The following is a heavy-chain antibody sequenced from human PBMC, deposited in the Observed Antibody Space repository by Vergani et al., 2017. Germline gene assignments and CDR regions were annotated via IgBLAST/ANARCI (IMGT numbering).Heavy chain of an antibody. Sequence: QVQLQQWGAGLLKPSETLSLTCAVYGGSFSGYYWTWIRQPPGKGLEWIGESNHSGSTNYNPSLKSRVTISVETSTNEFSLKLSSVTAADTAVYYCARGLPSSYDSSGYYYFDYWGQGTLVTVSS. CDR2: SNHSGST. CDR3: ARGLPSSYDSSGYYYFDY. J-gene: IGHJ4*02. CDR1: GGSFSGYY. D-gene: IGHD3-22*01. V-gene: IGHV4-34*01.